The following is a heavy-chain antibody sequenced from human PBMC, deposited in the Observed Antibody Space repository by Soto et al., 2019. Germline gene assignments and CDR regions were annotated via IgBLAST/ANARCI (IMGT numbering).Heavy chain of an antibody. Sequence: QVQLVESGGGLVKPGGSLRLSCAASGFTFSDYYMSWIRQAPGKGLEWVSYITSSDTIYYADSVKGRFTISRYNAKNSLYLQMNSLRAEDTAVYYCAEIASDAFDVWGQGTMVTVSS. D-gene: IGHD3-22*01. CDR3: AEIASDAFDV. CDR1: GFTFSDYY. J-gene: IGHJ3*01. CDR2: ITSSDTI. V-gene: IGHV3-11*01.